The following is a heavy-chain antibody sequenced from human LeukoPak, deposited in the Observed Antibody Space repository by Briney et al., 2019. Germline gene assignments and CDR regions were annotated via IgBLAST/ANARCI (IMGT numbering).Heavy chain of an antibody. J-gene: IGHJ3*02. CDR3: AHRGYSSNFYAFSAFDI. CDR1: GFSLSTYGVG. V-gene: IGHV2-5*02. Sequence: SGPTLVNPTQTLTLTCTFSGFSLSTYGVGVAWIRQPPGKALEWLAFIYWDDDKRYRPFLKSRLSITKDTSKNQVVLTMTNMEIVDTATYYCAHRGYSSNFYAFSAFDIWGQGTMVTVSS. D-gene: IGHD6-13*01. CDR2: IYWDDDK.